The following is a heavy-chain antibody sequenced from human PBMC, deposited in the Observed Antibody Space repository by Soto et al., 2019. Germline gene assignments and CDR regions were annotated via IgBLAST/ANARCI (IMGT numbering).Heavy chain of an antibody. V-gene: IGHV4-34*01. CDR2: INHTGST. CDR1: GAPFSGYY. Sequence: SETLSLTCAVYGAPFSGYYWTWIRQPPGKGLEWIGEINHTGSTKYNPSLNSRVTISLYTSKNQFSLSLRSVTAADTAVYYCARGREIFGAVTPFEYWGQGTQVTVSS. CDR3: ARGREIFGAVTPFEY. J-gene: IGHJ4*02. D-gene: IGHD3-3*01.